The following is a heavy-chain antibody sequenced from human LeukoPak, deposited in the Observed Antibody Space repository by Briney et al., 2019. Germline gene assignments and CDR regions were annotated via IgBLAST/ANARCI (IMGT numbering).Heavy chain of an antibody. D-gene: IGHD3-9*01. Sequence: GGSLRLSCVASGFTFSNYAMSWVRQAPGRGLEGVSAITGSGGITYYADSVKGRFTIPRDNSKNTLYLQMNSLRAEDTAVYYCAKWGDYDVLTGYYDPDYWGQGTLVTVSS. CDR3: AKWGDYDVLTGYYDPDY. J-gene: IGHJ4*02. CDR2: ITGSGGIT. V-gene: IGHV3-23*01. CDR1: GFTFSNYA.